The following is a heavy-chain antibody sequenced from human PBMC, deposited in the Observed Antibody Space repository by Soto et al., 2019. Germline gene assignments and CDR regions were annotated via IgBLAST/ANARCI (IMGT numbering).Heavy chain of an antibody. D-gene: IGHD1-1*01. Sequence: PSETLSLTCTVSGGSISSGGYYWSWIRQHPGKGLEWIGYIYYSGSTYYNPSLKSRVTISVDTSKNQFSLKLSSVTAADTAVYYCARYMEPSFDYWGQGTLVTVSS. J-gene: IGHJ4*02. CDR3: ARYMEPSFDY. V-gene: IGHV4-31*03. CDR2: IYYSGST. CDR1: GGSISSGGYY.